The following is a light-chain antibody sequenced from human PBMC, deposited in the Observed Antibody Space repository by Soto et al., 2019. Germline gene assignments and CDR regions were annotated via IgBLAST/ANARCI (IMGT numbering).Light chain of an antibody. J-gene: IGKJ1*01. Sequence: IVLTQSPGTLSFSPGERATLSCRAIQSVSSSSLAWYQQKRGQAPRLLIHDASSRATGIPDRFSGSGSGKDFTLTISRLEPEDFAVHYCQQYGGSPRTFGQGTKVEIX. V-gene: IGKV3-20*01. CDR2: DAS. CDR3: QQYGGSPRT. CDR1: QSVSSSS.